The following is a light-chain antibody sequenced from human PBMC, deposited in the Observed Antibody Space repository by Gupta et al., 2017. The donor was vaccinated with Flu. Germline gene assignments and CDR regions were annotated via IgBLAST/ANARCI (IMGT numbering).Light chain of an antibody. CDR3: LHDHNSPLT. CDR2: NAS. V-gene: IGKV1-6*01. Sequence: AIQMAQSPSSLSASVGDGVTVTCRASQDIRITLGWYQQKPGKAPKLLIYNASTLKTGVPSRFSGSGSGTDFTLTIISLQAEDFATYYCLHDHNSPLTFGGGTKVEIK. J-gene: IGKJ4*01. CDR1: QDIRIT.